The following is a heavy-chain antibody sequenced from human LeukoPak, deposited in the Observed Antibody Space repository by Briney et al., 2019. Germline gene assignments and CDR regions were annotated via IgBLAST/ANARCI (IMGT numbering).Heavy chain of an antibody. V-gene: IGHV1-8*01. CDR2: MNPNSGNT. CDR1: GYTFTSYD. J-gene: IGHJ5*02. D-gene: IGHD3-16*02. Sequence: ASVKVSCKASGYTFTSYDINWVRQATGQGLEWMGWMNPNSGNTGYAQKFQGRVTMTRNTSISTAYMELSSLRSEDTAVYYCARDDYVWGSYRRSNWFDPWGRGTLVTVSS. CDR3: ARDDYVWGSYRRSNWFDP.